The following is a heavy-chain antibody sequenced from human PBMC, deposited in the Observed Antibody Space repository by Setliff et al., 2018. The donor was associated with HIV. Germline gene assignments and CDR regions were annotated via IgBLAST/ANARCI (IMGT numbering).Heavy chain of an antibody. V-gene: IGHV4-34*12. D-gene: IGHD3-10*01. J-gene: IGHJ4*02. Sequence: SETLSLTCAVYGGSFSGYYLNWIRQPPGKGLEWIGEIIHSGGTNYNPSLKSRVTISIDNSNNHFSLKLRSVTAADTAVYYCVSQPESRWQIEYWGQGTLVTVSS. CDR2: IIHSGGT. CDR3: VSQPESRWQIEY. CDR1: GGSFSGYY.